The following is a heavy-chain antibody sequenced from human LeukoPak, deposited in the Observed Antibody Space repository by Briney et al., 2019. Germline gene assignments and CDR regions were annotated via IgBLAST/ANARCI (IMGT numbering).Heavy chain of an antibody. CDR1: GGSFSGYY. J-gene: IGHJ3*02. V-gene: IGHV4-34*01. CDR3: ARPRDYVFDI. Sequence: PSETLSLTCAVYGGSFSGYYWTWIRQTPGKGLEWIGEIDHRGNTNYNPSLNSRVSISIDTSKNQFSVKLTSVTAADTAVYYCARPRDYVFDIWGRGTMVTVSS. CDR2: IDHRGNT.